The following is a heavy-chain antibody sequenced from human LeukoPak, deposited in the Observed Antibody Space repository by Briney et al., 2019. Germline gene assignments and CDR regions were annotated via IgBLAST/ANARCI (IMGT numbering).Heavy chain of an antibody. CDR1: GFTFNSYW. CDR2: INGDGSST. V-gene: IGHV3-74*01. Sequence: PGGSLRLSCAASGFTFNSYWMHWVRQAPGKGLVWVSRINGDGSSTSYADSVKGRFTISRDNAKNTLYLQMNSLRAEDTAVYYCARSVAVVTATFGYWGQGTLVTVSS. J-gene: IGHJ4*02. D-gene: IGHD2-15*01. CDR3: ARSVAVVTATFGY.